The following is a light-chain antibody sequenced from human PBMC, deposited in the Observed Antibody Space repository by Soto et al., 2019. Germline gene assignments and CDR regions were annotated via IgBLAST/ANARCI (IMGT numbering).Light chain of an antibody. Sequence: DIQMTQSPSALSASVGDRVTIMCRASQNIGNYLNWYQKKIGEAPKLLVSGASNLENGVPARFIGAGSGTHFTLTVSSLQPEDFVTYYCQQSYTTPRTFGQGTKVEI. J-gene: IGKJ1*01. CDR1: QNIGNY. CDR2: GAS. V-gene: IGKV1-39*01. CDR3: QQSYTTPRT.